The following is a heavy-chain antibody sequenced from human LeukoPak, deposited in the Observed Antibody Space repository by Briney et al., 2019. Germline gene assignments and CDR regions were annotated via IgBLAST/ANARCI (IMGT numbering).Heavy chain of an antibody. Sequence: GGSLRLSCAASEFNVSNYWMHWIRQAPGTGPMWVSRINGDGSDTKYADSVKGRLTISRDNAKNTLYLHMNSLRAEDTALYWCARWDTGMAAFDLWGQGTLVTVSS. D-gene: IGHD5-18*01. CDR3: ARWDTGMAAFDL. CDR2: INGDGSDT. CDR1: EFNVSNYW. V-gene: IGHV3-74*03. J-gene: IGHJ4*02.